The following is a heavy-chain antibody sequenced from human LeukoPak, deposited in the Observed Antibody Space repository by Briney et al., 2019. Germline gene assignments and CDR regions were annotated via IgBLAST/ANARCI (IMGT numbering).Heavy chain of an antibody. D-gene: IGHD3-22*01. CDR2: IFYDGSNK. J-gene: IGHJ3*02. CDR3: ARESSGGYYFDVFDI. Sequence: HPGRSLRLSCTASGFIFSNYAMHWVRQAPGKGLEWVAVIFYDGSNKYYADSVKGRFTISRDNAKNSLYLQMNSLRAEDTAFYYCARESSGGYYFDVFDIWGQGTMVTVSS. CDR1: GFIFSNYA. V-gene: IGHV3-30*04.